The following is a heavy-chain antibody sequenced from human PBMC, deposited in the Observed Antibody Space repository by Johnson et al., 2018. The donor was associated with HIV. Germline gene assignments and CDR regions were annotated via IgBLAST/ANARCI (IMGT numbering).Heavy chain of an antibody. D-gene: IGHD3-3*01. CDR1: GFTVSSNY. V-gene: IGHV3-66*01. J-gene: IGHJ3*01. CDR2: IYSGGST. Sequence: VQLVESGGGVVQPGRSLRLSCAASGFTVSSNYMSWVLQAPGKGLEWVSVIYSGGSTYYADSVKGRFTTTRDNSKNTPYLQMNSLRAEDTAVYYCARGLWGGRSLVDAFDVWGQGTMVTVSS. CDR3: ARGLWGGRSLVDAFDV.